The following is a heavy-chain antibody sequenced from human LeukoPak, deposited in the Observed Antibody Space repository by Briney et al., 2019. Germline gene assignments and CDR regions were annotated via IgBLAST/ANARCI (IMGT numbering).Heavy chain of an antibody. CDR2: IKEDGTET. Sequence: GGSLRLSCAASGFMFSSNWMSWVRLAPGKGLEWVANIKEDGTETYYVDSVKGRFTISRDNAKNPLYLQMNSLGVEDTAVYYCAKEGRSLQTYWGQGTLVTVSS. CDR3: AKEGRSLQTY. J-gene: IGHJ4*02. V-gene: IGHV3-7*03. D-gene: IGHD5-24*01. CDR1: GFMFSSNW.